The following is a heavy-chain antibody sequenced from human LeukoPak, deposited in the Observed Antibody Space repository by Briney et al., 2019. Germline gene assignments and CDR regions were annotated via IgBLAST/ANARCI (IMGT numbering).Heavy chain of an antibody. Sequence: GGSLRLSCAASGFTFSSYAMSWVRQAPGKGLEWVSAISGSGGSTYYADPVKGRFTISRDNSKNTLYLQMNSLRAEDTAVYYCAKSSYGGTPRPDFDYWGQGTLVTVSS. J-gene: IGHJ4*02. CDR1: GFTFSSYA. CDR2: ISGSGGST. CDR3: AKSSYGGTPRPDFDY. D-gene: IGHD4-23*01. V-gene: IGHV3-23*01.